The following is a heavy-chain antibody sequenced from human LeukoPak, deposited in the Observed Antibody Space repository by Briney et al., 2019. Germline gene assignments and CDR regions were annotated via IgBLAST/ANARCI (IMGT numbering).Heavy chain of an antibody. CDR1: GFTFITYA. Sequence: GGSLRLSCGASGFTFITYAMHWVRQAPGKGLECVSVISYDGTKKEYADSVKGRFTISRDNSNDTLYLQMNSLRPEDTALYYCARVNTIFGVDIVSLGAEFEFWGQGTLVTVSS. V-gene: IGHV3-30*03. CDR2: ISYDGTKK. CDR3: ARVNTIFGVDIVSLGAEFEF. J-gene: IGHJ4*02. D-gene: IGHD3-3*02.